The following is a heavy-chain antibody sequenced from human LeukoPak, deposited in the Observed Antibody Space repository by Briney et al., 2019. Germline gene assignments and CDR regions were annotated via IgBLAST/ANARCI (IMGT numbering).Heavy chain of an antibody. CDR3: ARGLYYGSGDDFDY. D-gene: IGHD3-10*01. Sequence: ASVKVSCKASGYTFTGYYMHWVRQAPGQGLEWMGWINPNSGGTNYAQKFQGRVTMTRDTSISTAYMELSRLRSDDTAVYYCARGLYYGSGDDFDYWGQGTLVTVSS. CDR1: GYTFTGYY. V-gene: IGHV1-2*02. J-gene: IGHJ4*02. CDR2: INPNSGGT.